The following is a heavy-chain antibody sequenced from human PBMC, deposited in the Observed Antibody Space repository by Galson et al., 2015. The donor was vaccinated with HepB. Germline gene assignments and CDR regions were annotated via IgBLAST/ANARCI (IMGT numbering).Heavy chain of an antibody. J-gene: IGHJ4*02. CDR2: INPNSGGT. CDR3: AREITVTTDFDY. CDR1: GYTFTGYY. Sequence: SVKVSCKASGYTFTGYYMHWVRQAPGQGLEWMGRINPNSGGTNYAQKFQGRVTMTRDTSISIAYMELSRLRSDDTAVYYCAREITVTTDFDYWGQGTLVTVSS. D-gene: IGHD4-17*01. V-gene: IGHV1-2*06.